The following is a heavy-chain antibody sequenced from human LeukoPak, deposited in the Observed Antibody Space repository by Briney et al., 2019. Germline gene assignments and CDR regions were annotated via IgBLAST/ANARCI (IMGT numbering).Heavy chain of an antibody. CDR3: ARDRGYSYGSFGAFDI. D-gene: IGHD5-18*01. J-gene: IGHJ3*02. Sequence: GGSLRLSCAASGFTFSSYDMHWVRQATGKGLEWASAIGTAGDTYYPGSVKGRFTISRENAKSSLYLQMNSLRAGDTAVYYCARDRGYSYGSFGAFDIWGQGTMVTVSS. CDR1: GFTFSSYD. CDR2: IGTAGDT. V-gene: IGHV3-13*01.